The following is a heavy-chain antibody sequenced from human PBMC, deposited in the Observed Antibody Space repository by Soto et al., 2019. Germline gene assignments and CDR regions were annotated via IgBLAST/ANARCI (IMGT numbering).Heavy chain of an antibody. CDR2: MNPNTGNT. V-gene: IGHV1-8*01. J-gene: IGHJ5*02. D-gene: IGHD3-10*01. CDR3: AREDYYGSFDP. Sequence: ASVKVSCKASGYTFTSYDINWVRQATGQGLEWMGWMNPNTGNTDFAQKFQGRVTMTTDTSTSTAYMELRSLRSDDTAVYYCAREDYYGSFDPWGQATLVTVSS. CDR1: GYTFTSYD.